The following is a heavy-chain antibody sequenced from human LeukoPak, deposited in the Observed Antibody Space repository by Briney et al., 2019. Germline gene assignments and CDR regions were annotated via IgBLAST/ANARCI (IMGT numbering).Heavy chain of an antibody. Sequence: SQTLSLTCTVSGGSITSGGYYWNWIRQPPGKGLEWIGYIYSSGSTNYNPSLKSRVTISIDTSKNQFSLKLSSVTAADTAVYYCARVKGWNSSGWYGFDYWGQGTLVTVSS. J-gene: IGHJ4*02. D-gene: IGHD6-19*01. CDR1: GGSITSGGYY. CDR3: ARVKGWNSSGWYGFDY. V-gene: IGHV4-61*08. CDR2: IYSSGST.